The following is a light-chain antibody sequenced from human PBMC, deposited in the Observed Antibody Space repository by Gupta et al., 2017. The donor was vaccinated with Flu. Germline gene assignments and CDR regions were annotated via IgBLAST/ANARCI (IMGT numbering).Light chain of an antibody. J-gene: IGLJ3*02. CDR2: YTS. Sequence: QSLLPQPPSVSAAQGQTGTSACSGACSGCKFFAWYQHVPGTAPKLLIYYTSKRPSDIPDRFSGSNSGTSAIFVIAGLQAADAAAYYCASSYYSMDTVVFGGGTKRTVL. V-gene: IGLV1-51*01. CDR1: CSGCKF. CDR3: ASSYYSMDTVV.